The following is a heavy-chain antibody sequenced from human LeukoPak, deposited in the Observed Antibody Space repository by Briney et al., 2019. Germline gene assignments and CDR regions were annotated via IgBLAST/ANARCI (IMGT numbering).Heavy chain of an antibody. Sequence: SETLSLTCAVYGGSFSGYYWSWIRQPPGKGLEWIGEIYHSGSTNSNPSVKSRDTISVDTSKNQFSLKLSSVTAADTAVYYCARVKTTMIVATRAFDIWGQGTMVTVSS. CDR3: ARVKTTMIVATRAFDI. CDR1: GGSFSGYY. J-gene: IGHJ3*02. V-gene: IGHV4-34*01. D-gene: IGHD3-22*01. CDR2: IYHSGST.